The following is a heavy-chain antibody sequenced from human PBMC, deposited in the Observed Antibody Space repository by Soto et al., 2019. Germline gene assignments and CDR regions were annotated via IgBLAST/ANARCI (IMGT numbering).Heavy chain of an antibody. D-gene: IGHD2-15*01. Sequence: LRLSCAASGFTFNRYAMSWVRQAPGKGLDWVAIISCNGSSTYYADSVKGRFTISRDNSKNTMYLQMNSLRAEDTAAYYCARDGYCSGGSCYSVPVFDYWGQGTLVTVSS. CDR3: ARDGYCSGGSCYSVPVFDY. V-gene: IGHV3-23*01. CDR1: GFTFNRYA. J-gene: IGHJ4*02. CDR2: ISCNGSST.